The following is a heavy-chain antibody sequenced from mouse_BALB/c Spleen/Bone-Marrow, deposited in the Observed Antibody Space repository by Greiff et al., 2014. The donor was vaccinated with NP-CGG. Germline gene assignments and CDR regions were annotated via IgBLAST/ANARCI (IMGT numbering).Heavy chain of an antibody. D-gene: IGHD1-1*01. J-gene: IGHJ3*01. CDR1: GFNIKDTH. V-gene: IGHV14-3*02. CDR2: IDPANGNT. Sequence: EVQLVESGAELVKPGAPVKLSCTASGFNIKDTHMHWVKQGPEQGLEWIGRIDPANGNTKYDPNFQGKATITADTSSNTAYLQLSSLTSEDTAVYYCSRDYGGTAWFSCWGHGTLVTVSA. CDR3: SRDYGGTAWFSC.